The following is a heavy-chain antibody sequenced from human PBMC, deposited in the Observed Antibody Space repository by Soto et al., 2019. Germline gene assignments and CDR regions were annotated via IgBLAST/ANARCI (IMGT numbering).Heavy chain of an antibody. CDR1: GCTFSSYA. CDR2: IIPIFGTA. D-gene: IGHD3-16*01. J-gene: IGHJ5*02. CDR3: ARDLDYQNWFDP. Sequence: SVKVSCKASGCTFSSYASSWVRQAPGQGLEWMGGIIPIFGTANYAQKFQGRVTITADKSTSTAYMELSSLRSEDTAVYYCARDLDYQNWFDPWGQGTLVTVSS. V-gene: IGHV1-69*06.